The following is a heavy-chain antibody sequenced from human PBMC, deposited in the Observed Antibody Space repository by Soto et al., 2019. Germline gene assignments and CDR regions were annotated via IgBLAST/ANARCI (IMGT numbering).Heavy chain of an antibody. CDR2: IIPIIGII. Sequence: ASVKVSCKASGGTFSTYTITWVRQAPGQGLEWMGRIIPIIGIINYAQKFQGRVTITADKFTGTAYMELTRLRSDDTAVYYCVAGYSSSWNQNWFDPWGQGTLVTVSS. V-gene: IGHV1-69*02. CDR3: VAGYSSSWNQNWFDP. D-gene: IGHD6-13*01. CDR1: GGTFSTYT. J-gene: IGHJ5*02.